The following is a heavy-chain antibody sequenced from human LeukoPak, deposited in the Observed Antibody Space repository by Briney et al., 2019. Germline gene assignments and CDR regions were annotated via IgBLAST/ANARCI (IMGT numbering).Heavy chain of an antibody. D-gene: IGHD4-17*01. CDR1: VYTFTGYY. J-gene: IGHJ5*02. CDR2: INPNSGGT. CDR3: ARDFGMVTTSTGFDR. Sequence: AAVKVSCTASVYTFTGYYMHWVRQAPGQGLEWMGWINPNSGGTNYAQKFQGRATMTRDTSISTAYMELSRLRSDDTAVYYCARDFGMVTTSTGFDRWGQGTLVTVSS. V-gene: IGHV1-2*02.